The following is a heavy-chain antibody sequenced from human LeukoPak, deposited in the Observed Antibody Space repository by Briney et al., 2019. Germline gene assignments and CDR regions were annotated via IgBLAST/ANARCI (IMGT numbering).Heavy chain of an antibody. V-gene: IGHV3-23*01. D-gene: IGHD6-13*01. CDR1: GFTFSSYG. CDR3: ARGRYSSTWGNFDY. CDR2: ISGSGGST. J-gene: IGHJ4*02. Sequence: GGSLRLSCAASGFTFSSYGMSWVCQAPGKRLEWVSAISGSGGSTYYADSVKGRFTISRDNSKNSLYLQMNSLRAEDTALYHCARGRYSSTWGNFDYWGQGTLVTVSS.